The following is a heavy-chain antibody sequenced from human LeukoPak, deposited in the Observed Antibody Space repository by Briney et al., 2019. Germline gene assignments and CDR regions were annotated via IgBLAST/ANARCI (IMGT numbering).Heavy chain of an antibody. D-gene: IGHD6-25*01. J-gene: IGHJ4*02. Sequence: ASVKVSCKASGYTFTGYYMHWVRQAPGQGLEWMGWINPNSGGTNYAQKFQGRVTMTRDTSISTAYMELSRLRSDDTAVYYCARVQRGPRDPATVFYYGGQGTLVTVSS. CDR1: GYTFTGYY. CDR2: INPNSGGT. V-gene: IGHV1-2*02. CDR3: ARVQRGPRDPATVFYY.